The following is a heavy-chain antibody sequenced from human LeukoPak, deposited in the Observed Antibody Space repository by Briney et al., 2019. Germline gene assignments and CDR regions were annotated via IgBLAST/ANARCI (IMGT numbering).Heavy chain of an antibody. Sequence: GGSLRLSCQSTFSAYGMQWVRQAPGQGLEWVSAIWGSDGGASYADSVKGRFTISRDISKNSLYLQMNSLRAEDTAVYYCAKYSQRATVTEPWGQGTLVTVSS. V-gene: IGHV3-23*01. J-gene: IGHJ4*02. CDR1: FSAYG. CDR2: IWGSDGGA. D-gene: IGHD4-17*01. CDR3: AKYSQRATVTEP.